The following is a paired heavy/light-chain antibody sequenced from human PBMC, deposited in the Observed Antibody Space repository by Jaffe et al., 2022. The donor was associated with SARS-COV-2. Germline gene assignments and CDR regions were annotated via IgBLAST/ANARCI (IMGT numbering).Heavy chain of an antibody. J-gene: IGHJ4*02. CDR1: GFTFNNYF. CDR3: VKDRSGTWSFDY. D-gene: IGHD1-26*01. Sequence: EVQLVESGGALVQPGGSLRLSCSASGFTFNNYFMHWVRQAPGKGPEYISTISSNGDTTFYADSVKGRFTIFRDNSKSTVFLQLNSLRVEDTAVYYCVKDRSGTWSFDYWGQGTLVTVSS. V-gene: IGHV3-64D*09. CDR2: ISSNGDTT.
Light chain of an antibody. V-gene: IGLV8-61*01. J-gene: IGLJ3*02. CDR2: TTN. CDR3: VLYVGSGWV. CDR1: SGSVSTNSY. Sequence: QTVVTQEPSFSVSPGGTVTLTCGLSSGSVSTNSYPSWYQQTPGQAPRTLIYTTNTRSSGVPDRFSGSILGSKAALTITGAQADDECDYYCVLYVGSGWVFGGGTKLTVL.